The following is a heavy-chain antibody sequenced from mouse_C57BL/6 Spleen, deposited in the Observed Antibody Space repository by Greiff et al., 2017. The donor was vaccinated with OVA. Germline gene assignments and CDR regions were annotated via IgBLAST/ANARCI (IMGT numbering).Heavy chain of an antibody. Sequence: EVQGVESGGGLVQPKGSLKLSCAASGFSFNTYAMNWVRQAPGTGLEWVARIRSKSNNYATYYADSVKDRFTISRDDSESMLYLQMNNLKTEDTAMYYCVRGNYWYFDVWGTGTTVTVSS. V-gene: IGHV10-1*01. CDR3: VRGNYWYFDV. J-gene: IGHJ1*03. D-gene: IGHD2-1*01. CDR1: GFSFNTYA. CDR2: IRSKSNNYAT.